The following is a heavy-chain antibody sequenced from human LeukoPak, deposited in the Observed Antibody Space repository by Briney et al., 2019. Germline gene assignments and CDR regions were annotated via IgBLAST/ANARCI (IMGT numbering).Heavy chain of an antibody. J-gene: IGHJ3*02. Sequence: GESLKISCKGSGYSFTSYWIGWVRQMPGKGLEWMGIIYPGDSDTRYSPSFQGQVTISADKSISTAYLQWSSLKASDTAMYYCARPSVIVGAIDAFDIWGQGTMVTVSS. CDR2: IYPGDSDT. D-gene: IGHD1-26*01. CDR1: GYSFTSYW. V-gene: IGHV5-51*01. CDR3: ARPSVIVGAIDAFDI.